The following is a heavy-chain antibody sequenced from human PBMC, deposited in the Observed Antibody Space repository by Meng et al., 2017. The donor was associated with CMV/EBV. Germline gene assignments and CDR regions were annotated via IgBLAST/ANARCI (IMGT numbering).Heavy chain of an antibody. CDR3: ASDCSSTSGSYYYYGMDV. CDR2: ISSSSSYI. J-gene: IGHJ6*02. Sequence: GGSLRLSCAASGFTFSSYSMNWVRQAPGKGLEWVSSISSSSSYIYYADSVKGRFTISRDNAKNSLYLQMNSLRAEDTAVYYCASDCSSTSGSYYYYGMDVWGQGTTVTVSS. D-gene: IGHD2-2*01. V-gene: IGHV3-21*01. CDR1: GFTFSSYS.